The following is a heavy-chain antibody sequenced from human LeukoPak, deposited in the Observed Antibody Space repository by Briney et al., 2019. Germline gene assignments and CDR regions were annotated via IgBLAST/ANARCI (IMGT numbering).Heavy chain of an antibody. CDR2: IIPIFGTA. J-gene: IGHJ4*02. V-gene: IGHV1-69*05. Sequence: SVKVSCKASGGTFSSYAISWVRQAPGQGLEWMGGIIPIFGTANYAQKFQGRVTITTDESTSTAYMELSSLRSEDTAVYYCARGGIAAAGASDYWGQGTLVTVSS. CDR1: GGTFSSYA. D-gene: IGHD6-13*01. CDR3: ARGGIAAAGASDY.